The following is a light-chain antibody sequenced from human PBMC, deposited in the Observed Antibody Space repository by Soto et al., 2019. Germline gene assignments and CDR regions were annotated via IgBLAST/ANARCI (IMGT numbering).Light chain of an antibody. CDR3: QQYHSYSWT. V-gene: IGKV1-5*03. CDR1: QNIRSW. J-gene: IGKJ1*01. CDR2: KAS. Sequence: DIQMTQSPSALSASVGDRVTITCRTSQNIRSWLAWYQQKPGKAPKLLIYKASTLESGVPSRFSGSGSGTEFTLAIIRLQPDDFATYYCQQYHSYSWTFGQGTKVDIK.